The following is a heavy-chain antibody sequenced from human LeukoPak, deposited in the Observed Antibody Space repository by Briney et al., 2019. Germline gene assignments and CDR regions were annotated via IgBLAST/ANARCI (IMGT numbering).Heavy chain of an antibody. V-gene: IGHV3-74*01. CDR1: GFTFDDHG. D-gene: IGHD5-18*01. CDR2: INSDGSST. Sequence: GGSLRLSCAASGFTFDDHGMSWVRQAPGKGLVWVSRINSDGSSTSYADSVKGRFTISRDNAKNTLYLQMNSLRAEDTAVYYCARDRGYGYLFDYWGQGTLVTVSS. CDR3: ARDRGYGYLFDY. J-gene: IGHJ4*02.